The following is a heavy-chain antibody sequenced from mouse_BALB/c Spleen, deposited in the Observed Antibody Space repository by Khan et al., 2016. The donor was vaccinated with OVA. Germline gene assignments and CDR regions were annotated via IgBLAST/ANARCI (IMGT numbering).Heavy chain of an antibody. V-gene: IGHV1-20*02. CDR1: GYSFTGYF. CDR2: INPHIGET. J-gene: IGHJ2*01. D-gene: IGHD1-1*01. CDR3: TRIGRSDVDY. Sequence: VQLQQSGPELVKPGASVKISCKASGYSFTGYFMNWVMQSHGKSLEWIGRINPHIGETLYNQKFKDKATLTVDESSSTAHMELRSLASEDSAVYYCTRIGRSDVDYGGQGTTLTVSS.